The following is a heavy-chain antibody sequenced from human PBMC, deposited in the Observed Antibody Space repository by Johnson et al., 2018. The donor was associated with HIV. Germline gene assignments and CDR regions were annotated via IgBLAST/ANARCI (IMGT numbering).Heavy chain of an antibody. CDR2: ITTNGDST. CDR3: ARDWYDMSDSRNDGFDI. D-gene: IGHD3-22*01. V-gene: IGHV3-64*01. CDR1: GFTFSTYV. Sequence: VQLVESGGGFVQPGGSLRLSCAASGFTFSTYVMHWVRQAPGKGLEYVSTITTNGDSTYYASSVRGRFTISRDNSENTLYLQMGSLRADDTAVYFCARDWYDMSDSRNDGFDIWGQGKWVTVSS. J-gene: IGHJ3*02.